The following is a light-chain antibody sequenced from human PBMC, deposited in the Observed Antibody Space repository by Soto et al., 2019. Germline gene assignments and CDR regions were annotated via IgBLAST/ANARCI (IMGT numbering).Light chain of an antibody. J-gene: IGLJ2*01. CDR2: EVS. V-gene: IGLV2-14*01. Sequence: QSALTQPASVSGSPGQSVTISCTGTTSDVGGYISVSWYQQHPGKAPKLMIYEVSNRPSGVPDRFSGSKSGNTASLTISGLQAEDEADYYCCSYAGSFVVFGGGTKVTVL. CDR1: TSDVGGYIS. CDR3: CSYAGSFVV.